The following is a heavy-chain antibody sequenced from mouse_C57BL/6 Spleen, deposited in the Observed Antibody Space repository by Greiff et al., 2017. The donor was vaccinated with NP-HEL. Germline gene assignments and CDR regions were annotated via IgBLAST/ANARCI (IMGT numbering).Heavy chain of an antibody. CDR1: GYTFTSYW. Sequence: VQLQQPGAELVKPGASVKLSCKASGYTFTSYWMQWVKQRPGQGLEWIGEIDPSDSYTNYNQKFKGKATLTVDTSSSTAYMQLSSLTSEDSAVYYCARRGWPHYYAMDYWGQGTSVTVSS. V-gene: IGHV1-50*01. CDR3: ARRGWPHYYAMDY. J-gene: IGHJ4*01. D-gene: IGHD2-3*01. CDR2: IDPSDSYT.